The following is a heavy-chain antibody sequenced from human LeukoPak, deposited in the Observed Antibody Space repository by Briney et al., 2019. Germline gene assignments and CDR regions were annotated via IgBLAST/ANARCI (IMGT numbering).Heavy chain of an antibody. J-gene: IGHJ4*02. CDR2: ISYDGSNK. D-gene: IGHD5-18*01. CDR3: AKDKSTGYSYEHFDY. Sequence: GGSLRLSCAASGFTFSSYGMHWVRQAPGKGLEWVAVISYDGSNKYYADSVKGRFTISRDNSKNTLYLQMNSLRAEDTAVYYCAKDKSTGYSYEHFDYWGQGTLVTVSS. V-gene: IGHV3-30*18. CDR1: GFTFSSYG.